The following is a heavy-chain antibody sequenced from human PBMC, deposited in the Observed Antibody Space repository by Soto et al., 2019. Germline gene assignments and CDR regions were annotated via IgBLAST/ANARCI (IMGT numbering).Heavy chain of an antibody. V-gene: IGHV4-4*07. Sequence: SETLSLTCSVSGGSITDYYWSWIRQPAGKGLEWIGRIYTKERTNYNLSFRNRVTMSVDTSKNQFSLKLDAVTAADTAVYYCARDDYKDGGNNWFDPWGQGTLVTVSS. J-gene: IGHJ5*02. D-gene: IGHD3-16*01. CDR1: GGSITDYY. CDR3: ARDDYKDGGNNWFDP. CDR2: IYTKERT.